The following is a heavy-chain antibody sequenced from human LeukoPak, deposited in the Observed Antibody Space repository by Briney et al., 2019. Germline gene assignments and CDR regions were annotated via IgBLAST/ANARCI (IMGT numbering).Heavy chain of an antibody. D-gene: IGHD1-1*01. V-gene: IGHV3-23*01. CDR1: GFTLSSYA. CDR3: AKDFLDNRERPYYMDV. J-gene: IGHJ6*03. CDR2: TSGSGGST. Sequence: GGSLRLSCAASGFTLSSYAMSWVRQAPGKGLEWVSGTSGSGGSTYHAGSVKGRFTISRDNSKNTLYLQMNSLRAEDTAVYYCAKDFLDNRERPYYMDVWGKETTVTVSS.